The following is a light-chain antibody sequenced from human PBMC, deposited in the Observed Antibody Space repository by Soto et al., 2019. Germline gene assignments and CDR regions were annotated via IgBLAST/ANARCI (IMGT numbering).Light chain of an antibody. CDR3: QQYDSSPLT. J-gene: IGKJ1*01. CDR2: VAS. V-gene: IGKV3-20*01. Sequence: EIVLTQSPGTLSLSPGERATLSCRASQSLSSSYLAWYQQRPGQAPRLLIYVASSRATGIPDRFSGSGSGTDFTLTISRLEPEDFAVYYCQQYDSSPLTFGQGTKVEI. CDR1: QSLSSSY.